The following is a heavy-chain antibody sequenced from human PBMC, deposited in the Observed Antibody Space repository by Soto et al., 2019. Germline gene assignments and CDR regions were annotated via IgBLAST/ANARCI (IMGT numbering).Heavy chain of an antibody. CDR3: ASLYGDPGGYYFDY. J-gene: IGHJ4*02. D-gene: IGHD4-17*01. V-gene: IGHV4-61*05. CDR1: GGSISSINNHFSNHY. CDR2: IYHSGST. Sequence: SETLSLTCTVSGGSISSINNHFSNHYCSWIRLSPGKGLEWIGYIYHSGSTYYNPSLKSRVTISVDRSKNQVSLKLSSVTAADTAVYYCASLYGDPGGYYFDYWGQGTLVTVSS.